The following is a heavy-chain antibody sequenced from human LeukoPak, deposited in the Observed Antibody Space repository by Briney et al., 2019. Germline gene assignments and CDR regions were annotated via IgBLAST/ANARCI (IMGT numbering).Heavy chain of an antibody. D-gene: IGHD1-26*01. Sequence: GGSLRLSRAAAGFTLSSYAMGWVRQARGKGLEWVSAISGSGGSTYYADSVKGRFTISRDNSKNTLYLQMNSLRAEDTAVYYCAKGGRIVGATKDGGAFDIWGQGTMVTVSS. J-gene: IGHJ3*02. CDR3: AKGGRIVGATKDGGAFDI. CDR1: GFTLSSYA. CDR2: ISGSGGST. V-gene: IGHV3-23*01.